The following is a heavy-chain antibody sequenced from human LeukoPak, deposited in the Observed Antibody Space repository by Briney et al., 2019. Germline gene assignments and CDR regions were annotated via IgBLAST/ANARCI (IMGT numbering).Heavy chain of an antibody. D-gene: IGHD3-22*01. CDR1: GGSFSGYY. V-gene: IGHV4-34*01. CDR3: ARDSSSGYRKPHAFDI. J-gene: IGHJ3*02. Sequence: SETLSLTCAVYGGSFSGYYWSWIRQPPGKGLEWIGEIYHSGSTNYNPSLKSRVTISVDKSKNQFSLKLSSVTAADTAVYYCARDSSSGYRKPHAFDIWGQGTMVTVSS. CDR2: IYHSGST.